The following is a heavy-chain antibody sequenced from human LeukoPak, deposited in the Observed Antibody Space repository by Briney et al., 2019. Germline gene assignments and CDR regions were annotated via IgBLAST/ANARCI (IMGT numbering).Heavy chain of an antibody. D-gene: IGHD3-10*01. CDR1: GFTFSSYS. CDR3: ARVGYGSTFCFDY. CDR2: ISSSSSYI. J-gene: IGHJ4*02. V-gene: IGHV3-21*01. Sequence: GGSLRLSCAASGFTFSSYSMNWVRQAPGKGLEWVSSISSSSSYIYYADSVKGRFTISRDNAKNSLYLQMNSLRAEDPAVYYWARVGYGSTFCFDYWGQGTLVTVSS.